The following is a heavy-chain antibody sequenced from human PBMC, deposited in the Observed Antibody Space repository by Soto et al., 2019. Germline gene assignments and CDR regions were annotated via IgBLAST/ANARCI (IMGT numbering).Heavy chain of an antibody. V-gene: IGHV3-53*01. CDR3: SREGVHYYYGMDV. J-gene: IGHJ6*02. CDR2: IYSGGST. CDR1: GFTVSSNY. Sequence: GGSLRLSCAASGFTVSSNYMSWVRQAPGKGLEWVSVIYSGGSTYYADSVKGRLTISRDNSKNTLYLQMNSLRAEDTAVYYCSREGVHYYYGMDVWGQGTTVTVSS.